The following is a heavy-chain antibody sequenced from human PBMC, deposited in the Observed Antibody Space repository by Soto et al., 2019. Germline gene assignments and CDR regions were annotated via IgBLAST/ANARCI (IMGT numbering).Heavy chain of an antibody. D-gene: IGHD3-22*01. CDR2: IYPGDSDT. V-gene: IGHV5-51*01. Sequence: LKISCKGSGYSFTSYWIGWVRQMPGKGLEWMGIIYPGDSDTRYSPSFQGQVTISADKSISTAYLQWSSLKASDTAMYYCARRGYYYDSSGYPGDDAFDIWGQGTMVTVSS. CDR1: GYSFTSYW. J-gene: IGHJ3*02. CDR3: ARRGYYYDSSGYPGDDAFDI.